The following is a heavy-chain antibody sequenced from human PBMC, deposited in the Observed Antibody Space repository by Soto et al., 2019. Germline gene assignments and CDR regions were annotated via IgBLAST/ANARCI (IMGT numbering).Heavy chain of an antibody. CDR2: IWYDGSNK. CDR1: GFTFSSYG. CDR3: AREPYYDILTGYSDY. V-gene: IGHV3-33*01. D-gene: IGHD3-9*01. J-gene: IGHJ4*02. Sequence: GGSLRLSCAASGFTFSSYGMHWVRQAPGKGLEWVAVIWYDGSNKYYADSVKGRFTISRDNSKNTLYLQMNSLRAEDTAVYYCAREPYYDILTGYSDYWGQGTLVTVSS.